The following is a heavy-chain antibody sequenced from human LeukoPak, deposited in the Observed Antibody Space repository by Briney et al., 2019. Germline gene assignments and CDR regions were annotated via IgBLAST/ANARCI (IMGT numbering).Heavy chain of an antibody. D-gene: IGHD3-10*01. J-gene: IGHJ6*03. V-gene: IGHV4-39*07. CDR1: GVSISSSGYY. Sequence: SETLSLTCSVSGVSISSSGYYWGWLRQPPWKGPGWIGSISYSGSTYYNPSLKSRVTISIDTSKNQFSLKLSSVTAADTAVYYCARVGGNGSGSYYKKNYYYYYYMDVWGKGTTVTVSS. CDR3: ARVGGNGSGSYYKKNYYYYYYMDV. CDR2: ISYSGST.